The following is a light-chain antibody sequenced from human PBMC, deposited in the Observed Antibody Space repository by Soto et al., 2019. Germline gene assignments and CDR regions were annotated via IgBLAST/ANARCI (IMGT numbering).Light chain of an antibody. V-gene: IGKV3-20*01. CDR3: QKHGSSPLT. CDR1: QSVTSNY. Sequence: EIVLTQSPGTLSLSQGGRATLSCRASQSVTSNYLAWYQHKPGQAPRLLIHGASNRATGIPDRFSGSGSGTDFTLTISRLEPEDFAVYYCQKHGSSPLTFGGGTKVEIK. CDR2: GAS. J-gene: IGKJ4*01.